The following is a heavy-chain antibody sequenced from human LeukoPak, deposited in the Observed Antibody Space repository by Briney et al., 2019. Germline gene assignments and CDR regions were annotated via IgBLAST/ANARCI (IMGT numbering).Heavy chain of an antibody. Sequence: APVKVSCKAPGGTFSSYAISWVRQAPGQGLEWMGGIIPIFGTANYAQKFQGRVTITADESTSTAYMELSSLRSEDTAVYYCARDLQQNDAFDIWGQGTMVTVSS. CDR3: ARDLQQNDAFDI. CDR1: GGTFSSYA. V-gene: IGHV1-69*13. CDR2: IIPIFGTA. J-gene: IGHJ3*02.